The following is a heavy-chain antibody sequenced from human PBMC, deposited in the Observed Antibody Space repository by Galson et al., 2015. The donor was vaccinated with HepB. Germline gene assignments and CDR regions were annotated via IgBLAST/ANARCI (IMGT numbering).Heavy chain of an antibody. J-gene: IGHJ4*02. CDR3: ARRAGASGGFAFDY. CDR2: ILHDGYNK. V-gene: IGHV3-30*04. CDR1: GFTFSSFA. Sequence: SLRLSCAASGFTFSSFAMHRVRQAPGKGLEWVAIILHDGYNKYYADSVKGRFTISRDNSKNTVFLQVNSLRAEDTAVYYCARRAGASGGFAFDYWGQGTLVTVSS. D-gene: IGHD3-10*01.